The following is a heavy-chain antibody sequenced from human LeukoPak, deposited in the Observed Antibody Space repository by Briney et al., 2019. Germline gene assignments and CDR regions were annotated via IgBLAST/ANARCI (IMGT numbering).Heavy chain of an antibody. CDR1: GGSISSSY. D-gene: IGHD6-19*01. CDR2: IYTSGRT. V-gene: IGHV4-4*07. Sequence: SETLSLTCTVSGGSISSSYWSWIRQPAGKGLEWIGRIYTSGRTNNNPSLKSRVTMSVDTSKNQLSLKLSSVTAADTAVYYCARGRAVAGYYYYYMDVWGKGTTVTISS. CDR3: ARGRAVAGYYYYYMDV. J-gene: IGHJ6*03.